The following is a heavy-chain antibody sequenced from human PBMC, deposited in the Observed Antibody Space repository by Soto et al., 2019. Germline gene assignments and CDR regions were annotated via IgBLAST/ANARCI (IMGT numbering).Heavy chain of an antibody. CDR1: PFTFSSYG. CDR3: AKEPISGVRKLAGKGPDY. J-gene: IGHJ4*02. D-gene: IGHD6-19*01. Sequence: GGSLRLSCAASPFTFSSYGMHWVRQAPGKGLEWVAVISYDGSNKYYADSVKGRFTISRDNSKNTLYLQMNSLRAEDTAVYYCAKEPISGVRKLAGKGPDYWGQGALVTV. CDR2: ISYDGSNK. V-gene: IGHV3-30*18.